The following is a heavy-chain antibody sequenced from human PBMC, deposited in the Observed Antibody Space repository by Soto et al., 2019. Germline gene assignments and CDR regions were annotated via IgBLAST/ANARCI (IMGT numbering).Heavy chain of an antibody. D-gene: IGHD6-13*01. Sequence: QAQVVQSGAEVRKPGSSVKLSCKASEGTFNSYAIAWVRQAPGQGLEWMGGIIPYYNTLNYAQKFQDRVTISADDSTNTVYMELSSLRSDDTAVYFCASGASRWYPYFFDSWAQGTLVTVSS. CDR2: IIPYYNTL. V-gene: IGHV1-69*01. CDR3: ASGASRWYPYFFDS. J-gene: IGHJ4*02. CDR1: EGTFNSYA.